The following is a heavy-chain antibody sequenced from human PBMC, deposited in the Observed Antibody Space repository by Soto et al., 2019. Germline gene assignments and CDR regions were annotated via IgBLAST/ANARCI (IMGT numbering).Heavy chain of an antibody. J-gene: IGHJ4*02. CDR2: ISYDGSNK. CDR1: GFTFSSYG. D-gene: IGHD2-15*01. Sequence: QVQLVESGGGVVQPGRSLRLSCAASGFTFSSYGMHWVRQAPGKGLEWVAVISYDGSNKYYADSVKGRFTISRDNSNNTLYLQMNSLRAEDTAVYYCAKDSSFCPGDYWGQGTLVTVSS. V-gene: IGHV3-30*18. CDR3: AKDSSFCPGDY.